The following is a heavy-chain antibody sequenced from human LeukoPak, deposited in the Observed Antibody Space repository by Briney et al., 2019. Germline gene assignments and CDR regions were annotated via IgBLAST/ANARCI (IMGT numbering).Heavy chain of an antibody. CDR2: FNSDTGNT. CDR1: GYTLTNYA. J-gene: IGHJ4*02. CDR3: VRGGPNKSGWTLDY. D-gene: IGHD6-19*01. Sequence: ASVKVSCKASGYTLTNYAIHWVRQAPGQRLEWMGWFNSDTGNTQYSQKFQGRVSISRDTSANTAYMELNRLRPEDTAVFYCVRGGPNKSGWTLDYWGQGTLVTVSS. V-gene: IGHV1-3*01.